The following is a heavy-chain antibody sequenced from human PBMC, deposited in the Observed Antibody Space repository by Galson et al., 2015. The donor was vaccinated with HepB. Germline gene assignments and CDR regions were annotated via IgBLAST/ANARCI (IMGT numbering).Heavy chain of an antibody. V-gene: IGHV3-66*01. J-gene: IGHJ4*02. CDR1: GFTVSSNY. CDR2: IYSGGST. CDR3: ARDHPGYYFDY. D-gene: IGHD7-27*01. Sequence: SLRLSCAASGFTVSSNYMSWVRQAPGKGLEWVSVIYSGGSTYYADSVKGRFTISRDNSKNTLYLQMNSLRAEDTAVYYCARDHPGYYFDYWGQGTLVTVSS.